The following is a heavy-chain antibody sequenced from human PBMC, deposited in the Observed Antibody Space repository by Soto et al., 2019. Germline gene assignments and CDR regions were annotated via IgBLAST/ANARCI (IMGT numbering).Heavy chain of an antibody. CDR2: INHSGRV. Sequence: SKTLSLTCAVYGGSFSGHSWTWIRQSPGKGLEWIGDINHSGRVNYIPSLKSRVTISLDTSKNQFSLTLSAVTAADTAMYYCSTRAYDTNGYYRFDPWGQGTLVTVSS. D-gene: IGHD3-22*01. V-gene: IGHV4-34*01. CDR1: GGSFSGHS. J-gene: IGHJ5*01. CDR3: STRAYDTNGYYRFDP.